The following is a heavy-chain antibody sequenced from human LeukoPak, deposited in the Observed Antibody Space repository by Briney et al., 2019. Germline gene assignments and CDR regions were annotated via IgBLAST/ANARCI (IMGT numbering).Heavy chain of an antibody. CDR3: ARLNSSGWKPSYYYYGMDV. CDR2: INHSGST. Sequence: SETLSLTCAVYGGSFSVYYWSWLRQPPGKGLEWIGEINHSGSTNYNPSLKSRVTISVDTSKNQFSLKLSSVTAADTAMYYCARLNSSGWKPSYYYYGMDVWGQGTTVTVSS. CDR1: GGSFSVYY. V-gene: IGHV4-34*01. J-gene: IGHJ6*02. D-gene: IGHD6-19*01.